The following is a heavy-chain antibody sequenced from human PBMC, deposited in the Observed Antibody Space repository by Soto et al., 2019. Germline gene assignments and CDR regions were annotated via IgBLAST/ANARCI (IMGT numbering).Heavy chain of an antibody. Sequence: EVQLVESGGGLVPPGGSLRLSCAASGFTFSTYAMHWVRQAPGKGLEYVSLISGDGRSTYYANSVKGRFTISRDNSKNTLYLQMGSLRAEDMAVYYCARVCSTTSCYGAFDIWGQGTMVIVSS. D-gene: IGHD2-2*01. CDR1: GFTFSTYA. J-gene: IGHJ3*02. CDR3: ARVCSTTSCYGAFDI. V-gene: IGHV3-64*01. CDR2: ISGDGRST.